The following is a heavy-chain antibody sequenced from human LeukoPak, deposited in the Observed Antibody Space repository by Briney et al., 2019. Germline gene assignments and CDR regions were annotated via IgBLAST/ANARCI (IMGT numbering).Heavy chain of an antibody. CDR3: ARGYYYDSSAYYPGWFDP. J-gene: IGHJ5*02. D-gene: IGHD3-22*01. CDR1: GFTFSDYY. V-gene: IGHV3-11*01. CDR2: ISSSGSTI. Sequence: GGSLRLSCAASGFTFSDYYMSWIRQAPGKGLEWVSYISSSGSTIYYADSVKARFTISRDNAKNSLYLQMNSLRAKDTAVYYCARGYYYDSSAYYPGWFDPWGQGTLVTVSS.